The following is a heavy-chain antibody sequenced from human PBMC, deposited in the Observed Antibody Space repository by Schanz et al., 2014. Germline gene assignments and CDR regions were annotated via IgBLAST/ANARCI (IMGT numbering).Heavy chain of an antibody. CDR2: ISPSGGST. CDR3: SKRTRVPTNEFWSGFYHFDY. D-gene: IGHD3-3*01. Sequence: QVQLVQSGAEVKKPGASVKVSCKAFGYSFTTYFIHWVRLAPGQGFEWMGLISPSGGSTSYAQKFHGRNTMTKVTGTSSDHMELRNLKTEGTAVYYLSKRTRVPTNEFWSGFYHFDYWGQGTLVTVSS. V-gene: IGHV1-46*01. CDR1: GYSFTTYF. J-gene: IGHJ4*02.